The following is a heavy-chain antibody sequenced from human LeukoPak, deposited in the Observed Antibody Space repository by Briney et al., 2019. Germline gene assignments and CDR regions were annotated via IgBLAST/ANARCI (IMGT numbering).Heavy chain of an antibody. CDR3: AREDSLATGTFDY. J-gene: IGHJ4*02. CDR1: GVSISSYY. D-gene: IGHD5-12*01. CDR2: IYYSEST. V-gene: IGHV4-59*01. Sequence: SETLSLTCTVSGVSISSYYWSWIRQPPGKGLEWIRYIYYSESTNYNPSLKSRVTISVDTSKNQFSLKLSSVTAADTAVYYCAREDSLATGTFDYWGQGTLVTVSS.